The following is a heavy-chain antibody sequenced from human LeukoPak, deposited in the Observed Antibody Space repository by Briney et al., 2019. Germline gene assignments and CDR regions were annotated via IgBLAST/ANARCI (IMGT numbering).Heavy chain of an antibody. CDR3: ARDQEGVAAADY. D-gene: IGHD6-13*01. J-gene: IGHJ4*02. CDR2: IIPVLGIA. V-gene: IGHV1-69*04. CDR1: GGTFSSYA. Sequence: SVKVSCKASGGTFSSYAVSWVRQAPGQGLEWMGRIIPVLGIANYAQKFQGGVTITADKSTSTAYMELSSLRSEDTAVYYCARDQEGVAAADYWGQGTLVTVSS.